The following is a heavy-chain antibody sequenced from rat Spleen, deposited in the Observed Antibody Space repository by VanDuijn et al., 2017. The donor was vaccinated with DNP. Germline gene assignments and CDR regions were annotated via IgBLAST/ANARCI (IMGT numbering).Heavy chain of an antibody. V-gene: IGHV5S10*01. CDR1: GFTFSDYN. J-gene: IGHJ2*01. CDR3: ARSDTNYDYYFDY. CDR2: IFYDGSRT. Sequence: EVQLVESGGDLVQPGRSLKLSCAASGFTFSDYNMAWVRQAPKKGLEWVATIFYDGSRTYYRDSVKGRFTISRDNAKSSLYLQMNSLKSEDTATYYCARSDTNYDYYFDYWGQGVMVTVSS. D-gene: IGHD1-11*01.